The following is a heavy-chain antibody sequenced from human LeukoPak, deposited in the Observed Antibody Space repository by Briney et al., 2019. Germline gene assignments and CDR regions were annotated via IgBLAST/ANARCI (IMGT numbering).Heavy chain of an antibody. CDR2: IYYSGST. CDR3: ARGSSLYDP. V-gene: IGHV4-59*01. J-gene: IGHJ5*02. CDR1: GGSISSYY. Sequence: PSETLSLTCTVSGGSISSYYWSWIRQPPGKGLEWIGYIYYSGSTDYNPSLKSRVTISVDMSKNQFSLKLTSVTPADTAVYYCARGSSLYDPWGQGTLVTVSS.